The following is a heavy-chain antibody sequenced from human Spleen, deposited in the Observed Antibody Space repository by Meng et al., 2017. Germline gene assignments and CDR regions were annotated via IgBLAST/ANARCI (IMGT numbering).Heavy chain of an antibody. V-gene: IGHV3-21*01. Sequence: EVQLVESGGGLVNPGGSLRLSCAAAGFTFSSYSMHWVRQAPGKGLEWVASISSSDTYADSVKGRFTISRDNAKNSLYLQMHSLRPEDTAVFYCARFETVGVATGDFWGQGTLVTVSS. CDR1: GFTFSSYS. D-gene: IGHD2-15*01. J-gene: IGHJ4*02. CDR3: ARFETVGVATGDF. CDR2: ISSSDT.